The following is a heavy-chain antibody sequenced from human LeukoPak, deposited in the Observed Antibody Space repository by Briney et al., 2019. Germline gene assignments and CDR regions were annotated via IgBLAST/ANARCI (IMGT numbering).Heavy chain of an antibody. CDR2: INPNGGDT. CDR1: GYTFTCSY. Sequence: ASVKVSCTASGYTFTCSYIHWVRQAPGQGLEWMGWINPNGGDTRYVQKFQGRVTMTRDTSISTAYMELIRLRSDDAAVYYCARDTSVNTFDYWGQGTLVTVSS. V-gene: IGHV1-2*02. D-gene: IGHD2/OR15-2a*01. J-gene: IGHJ4*02. CDR3: ARDTSVNTFDY.